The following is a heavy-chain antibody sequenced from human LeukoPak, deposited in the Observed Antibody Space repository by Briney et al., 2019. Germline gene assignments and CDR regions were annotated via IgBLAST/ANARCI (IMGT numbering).Heavy chain of an antibody. CDR2: ISGSGGST. D-gene: IGHD3-22*01. CDR3: AKERGGSITVNLGDYFDY. Sequence: GGSLRLSCAASGFTFSSYAMSWVRQAPGKGLEWVSAISGSGGSTYYADSLKGRFTISRDNSKNTLYLQMNSLRAEDTAVYYCAKERGGSITVNLGDYFDYWGQGTLVTVSS. CDR1: GFTFSSYA. J-gene: IGHJ4*02. V-gene: IGHV3-23*01.